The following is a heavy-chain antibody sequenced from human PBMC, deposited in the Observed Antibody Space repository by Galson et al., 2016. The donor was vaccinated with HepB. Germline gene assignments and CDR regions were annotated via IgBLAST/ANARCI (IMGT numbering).Heavy chain of an antibody. D-gene: IGHD3-16*01. Sequence: ETLSLTCTVSGGSISSSSYYWGWIRQPPGKGLEWIGNIYYRGSTYDNPSLKSRVIISVDMSKNQFSLNLSSVTAADTAVYYCGRQRGGSRYFDLWGRGTLVTVSS. J-gene: IGHJ2*01. CDR1: GGSISSSSYY. CDR3: GRQRGGSRYFDL. V-gene: IGHV4-39*01. CDR2: IYYRGST.